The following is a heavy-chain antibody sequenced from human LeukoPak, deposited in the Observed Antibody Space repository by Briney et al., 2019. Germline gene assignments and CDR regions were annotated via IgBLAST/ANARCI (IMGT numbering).Heavy chain of an antibody. Sequence: GASVKVSCKASGYTFTGYYMHWVRQAPGQGLEWMGWINPNSGGTNYAQKFQGWVTMTRDTSISTAYMELSRLRSDDTAVYYCARVTGPRFGSYDYWGQGTLVTVSS. CDR2: INPNSGGT. CDR1: GYTFTGYY. CDR3: ARVTGPRFGSYDY. D-gene: IGHD3-16*01. J-gene: IGHJ4*02. V-gene: IGHV1-2*04.